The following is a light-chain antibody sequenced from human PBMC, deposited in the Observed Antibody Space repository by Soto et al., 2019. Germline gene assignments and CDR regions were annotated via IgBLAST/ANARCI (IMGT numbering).Light chain of an antibody. CDR3: QQYGSSPFT. CDR2: GAS. CDR1: QSVSSSY. V-gene: IGKV3-20*01. J-gene: IGKJ3*01. Sequence: EFVLTQSPGTLSLSPGERATLSCRASQSVSSSYLAWYQQKPGQAPRLLIYGASSRATGIPDRFSGSWSGTDFTLTISRLEPEEFAVYYCQQYGSSPFTFGPGTKVDIK.